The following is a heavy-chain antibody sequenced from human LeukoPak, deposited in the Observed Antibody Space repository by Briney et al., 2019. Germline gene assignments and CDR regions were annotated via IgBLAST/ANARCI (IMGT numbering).Heavy chain of an antibody. CDR1: GFTFSSYA. CDR3: ARDLAYSRLDY. J-gene: IGHJ4*02. CDR2: ISSSSNYI. D-gene: IGHD5-18*01. Sequence: GGSLRLSCAASGFTFSSYAMNWVRQAPGKGLEWLSSISSSSNYIYYADSVKGRFTISRDNAENSLYLQMNSLRVEDTAFYYCARDLAYSRLDYWGQGMLVTVSS. V-gene: IGHV3-21*01.